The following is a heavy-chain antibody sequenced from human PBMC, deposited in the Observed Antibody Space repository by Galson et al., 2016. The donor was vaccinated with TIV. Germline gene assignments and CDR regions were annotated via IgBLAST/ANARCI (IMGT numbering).Heavy chain of an antibody. CDR1: GFTFSRYG. J-gene: IGHJ5*02. CDR3: ARMFGLDSGYDA. V-gene: IGHV3-33*01. CDR2: ISYEGNNR. D-gene: IGHD5-12*01. Sequence: SLRLSCATSGFTFSRYGMHWVRQAPGKGLEWVAVISYEGNNRDYADSVKGRFTISRDNSKNTLYLHMNSLRVEDTAVYYCARMFGLDSGYDAWGQGTLVTVSS.